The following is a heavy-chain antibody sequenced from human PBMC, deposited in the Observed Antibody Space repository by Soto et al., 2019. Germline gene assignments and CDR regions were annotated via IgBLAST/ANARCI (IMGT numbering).Heavy chain of an antibody. CDR3: ARDPIAVAPSASVPHFDY. CDR1: GYTFTSYA. J-gene: IGHJ4*02. Sequence: ASVKVSCKASGYTFTSYAMHWVRQAPGQRLEWMGWINAGNGNTKYSQKFQGRVTITRDTSASTAYMELSSLRSEDTAVYYCARDPIAVAPSASVPHFDYWGQGTLVTVSS. V-gene: IGHV1-3*01. D-gene: IGHD6-19*01. CDR2: INAGNGNT.